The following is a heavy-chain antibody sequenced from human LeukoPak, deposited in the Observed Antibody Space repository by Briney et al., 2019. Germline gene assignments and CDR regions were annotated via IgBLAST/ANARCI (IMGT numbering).Heavy chain of an antibody. D-gene: IGHD3-22*01. J-gene: IGHJ4*02. CDR1: GFTFDDYG. V-gene: IGHV3-20*04. Sequence: PGGSLRLSCAASGFTFDDYGMSWVRQAPGKGLEWVSGINWNGGSTGYADSVKGRFTISRDNAKNSLYLQMNSLRAEDTAVYYCATRYYDSSLTDYWGQGTLVTVSS. CDR2: INWNGGST. CDR3: ATRYYDSSLTDY.